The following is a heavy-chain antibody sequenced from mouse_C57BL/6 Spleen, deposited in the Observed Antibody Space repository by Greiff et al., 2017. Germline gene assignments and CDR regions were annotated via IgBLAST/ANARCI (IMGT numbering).Heavy chain of an antibody. CDR2: IWSGGST. CDR1: GFSLTSYG. CDR3: ATHDYLYAMDY. Sequence: VQLQQSGPGLVQPSQSLSITCTVSGFSLTSYGVHWVRQSPGKGLEWLGVIWSGGSTDYNAAFISSLSISKDNSKSQVFFKMNSLQADDTAIYYCATHDYLYAMDYCGQGTSVTVSS. J-gene: IGHJ4*01. D-gene: IGHD2-4*01. V-gene: IGHV2-2*01.